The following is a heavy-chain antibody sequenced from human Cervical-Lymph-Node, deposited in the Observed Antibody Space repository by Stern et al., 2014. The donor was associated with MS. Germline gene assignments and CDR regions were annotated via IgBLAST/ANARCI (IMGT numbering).Heavy chain of an antibody. J-gene: IGHJ5*02. CDR1: RFTFDNYG. CDR2: ISDDGSNQ. CDR3: AKHRGEDWNYAFWFDP. Sequence: VQLVESGGGVVQPGTSLRLSCAASRFTFDNYGMHWVRPAPGKGLAWVALISDDGSNQHYADSVKGRFTISRANSNITLFLQMNSLRAEDTAVYYCAKHRGEDWNYAFWFDPWGQGTLVTVSS. V-gene: IGHV3-30*18. D-gene: IGHD1-7*01.